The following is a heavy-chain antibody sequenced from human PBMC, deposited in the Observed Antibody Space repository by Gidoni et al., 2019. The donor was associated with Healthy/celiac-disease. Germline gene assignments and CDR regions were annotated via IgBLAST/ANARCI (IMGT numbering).Heavy chain of an antibody. CDR3: ARDPYCSGGSCHYSDYGMDV. V-gene: IGHV1-46*01. D-gene: IGHD2-15*01. J-gene: IGHJ6*02. CDR1: GYTSTSYY. CDR2: SNPSGGST. Sequence: QVQLLQSGAEVKKPGASVKVSCQASGYTSTSYYMHWVRQAPGQGLEWMGISNPSGGSTRYAQKFQGRVTMTRDTSTSTVYMELSSLRSEETAVYYCARDPYCSGGSCHYSDYGMDVWGQGTTVTVSS.